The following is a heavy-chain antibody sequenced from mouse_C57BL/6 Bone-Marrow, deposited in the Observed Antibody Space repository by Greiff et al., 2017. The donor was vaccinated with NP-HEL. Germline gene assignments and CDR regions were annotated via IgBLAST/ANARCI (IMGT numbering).Heavy chain of an antibody. CDR2: ICHRSGNT. Sequence: QVQLQQSGAELARDGASVKLSCKASGYTFTSYGISWVKQRTGQGLEWIGEICHRSGNTYYNEKFKGKATLTADKSSSTAYMELRSLTSEDSAVYFCARTKAYYSNYLDYWGQGTTLTVSS. CDR1: GYTFTSYG. V-gene: IGHV1-81*01. D-gene: IGHD2-5*01. CDR3: ARTKAYYSNYLDY. J-gene: IGHJ2*01.